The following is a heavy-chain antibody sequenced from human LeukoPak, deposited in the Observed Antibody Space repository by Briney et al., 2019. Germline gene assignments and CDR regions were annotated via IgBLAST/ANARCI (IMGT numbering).Heavy chain of an antibody. CDR2: INHSGST. CDR1: GGSFSGYY. J-gene: IGHJ4*02. D-gene: IGHD3-10*01. V-gene: IGHV4-34*01. Sequence: SETLSLTCAVYGGSFSGYYWSWIRQPPGKGPEWIGEINHSGSTNYNPSLKSRVTISVDTSKNQFSLKLSSVTAADTAVYYCARHRRDYYGSGSYSRKHVFDYWGQGTLVTVSS. CDR3: ARHRRDYYGSGSYSRKHVFDY.